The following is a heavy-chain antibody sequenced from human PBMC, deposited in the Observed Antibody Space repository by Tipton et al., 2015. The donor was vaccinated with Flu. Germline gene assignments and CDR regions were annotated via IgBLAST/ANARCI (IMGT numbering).Heavy chain of an antibody. Sequence: QLVQSGGGLIQRGGSLRLSCGVSGFSVSSNYMTWARQAPGKGLEWVANIKPDSSEIYYVDSVKGRFTISRDNAKNSLYLQMNSLRAEDTAMYYCARDESTVKWGPWGQGTLVTVSS. CDR1: GFSVSSNY. CDR2: IKPDSSEI. J-gene: IGHJ5*02. D-gene: IGHD4-11*01. CDR3: ARDESTVKWGP. V-gene: IGHV3-7*01.